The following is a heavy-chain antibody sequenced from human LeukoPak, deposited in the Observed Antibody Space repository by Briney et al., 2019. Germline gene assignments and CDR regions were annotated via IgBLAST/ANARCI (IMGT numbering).Heavy chain of an antibody. J-gene: IGHJ4*02. CDR3: AKGGSFYYDTSGYLY. D-gene: IGHD3-22*01. V-gene: IGHV3-23*01. CDR2: ISGSGGST. Sequence: GGSLRLSCAASGFTFSSYAMSWVRQAPGKGLEWVSAISGSGGSTYYADSVKGRFTISRDNSRNTLYLQMNSLRAEDTTVYYCAKGGSFYYDTSGYLYWGQGTLVTVSS. CDR1: GFTFSSYA.